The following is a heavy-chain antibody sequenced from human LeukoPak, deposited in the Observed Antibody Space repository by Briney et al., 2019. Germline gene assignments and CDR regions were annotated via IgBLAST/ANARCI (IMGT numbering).Heavy chain of an antibody. CDR3: ARSGGDDILTGYGNWFDP. V-gene: IGHV1-2*04. Sequence: ASVKVSCKASGYTFTGYYMHWVRQAPGQGLEWMGWINPNSGGTNYAQKFQGWVTMTRETSISTAYMELSRLRSDDTAVYYCARSGGDDILTGYGNWFDPWGQGTLVTVSS. J-gene: IGHJ5*02. D-gene: IGHD3-9*01. CDR2: INPNSGGT. CDR1: GYTFTGYY.